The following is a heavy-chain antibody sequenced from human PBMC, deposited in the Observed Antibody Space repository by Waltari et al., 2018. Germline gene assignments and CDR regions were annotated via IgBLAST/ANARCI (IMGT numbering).Heavy chain of an antibody. D-gene: IGHD1-1*01. V-gene: IGHV3-30*18. CDR1: GFTFSSYG. Sequence: QVQLVESGGGVVQPGRSLRLSCAASGFTFSSYGMHWVRAAPGKGLEWAAVISYDGSNKYYADSVKGRFTISRDNSKNTLYLQMNSLRAEDTAVYYCAKDKEMDWTGVLMWYYYYGMDVWGQGTTVTVSS. CDR3: AKDKEMDWTGVLMWYYYYGMDV. J-gene: IGHJ6*02. CDR2: ISYDGSNK.